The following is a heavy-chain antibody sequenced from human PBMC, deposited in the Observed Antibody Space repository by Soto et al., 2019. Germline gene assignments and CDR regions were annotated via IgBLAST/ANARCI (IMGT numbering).Heavy chain of an antibody. CDR3: ARAGT. J-gene: IGHJ5*02. V-gene: IGHV1-69*01. CDR1: GGTFRSYA. CDR2: ITPISGTT. Sequence: QVQLVQSGAEAKKPGSSMKVSCKVSGGTFRSYAINWVRQAPGQGLEWMGGITPISGTTNYAQKFQGRVTITADESTSTAYMGLSSLRYDDTAVYYCARAGTWGQGSPVTVSS.